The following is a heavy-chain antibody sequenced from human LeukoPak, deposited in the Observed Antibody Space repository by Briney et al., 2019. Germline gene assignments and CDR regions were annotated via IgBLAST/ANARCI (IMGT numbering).Heavy chain of an antibody. CDR3: AKDRFLIRPWGSSLAH. CDR1: GFTFSSYG. J-gene: IGHJ4*02. D-gene: IGHD6-13*01. Sequence: GGSLRLSCAASGFTFSSYGMHWVRQAPGKGLEWVAFIRYDGSNKYYADPVKGRLTVSRDNSKNTLYLQMNSLRAEDTAAYYCAKDRFLIRPWGSSLAHWGQGTLVTVSS. V-gene: IGHV3-30*02. CDR2: IRYDGSNK.